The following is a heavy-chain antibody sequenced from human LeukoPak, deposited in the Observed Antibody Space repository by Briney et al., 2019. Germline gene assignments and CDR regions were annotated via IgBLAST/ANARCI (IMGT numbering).Heavy chain of an antibody. CDR1: GFTFSSYG. CDR3: ARDYDSISYFDY. V-gene: IGHV3-33*01. D-gene: IGHD3-22*01. CDR2: IWYDGSNK. Sequence: GGSLRLSCAASGFTFSSYGMHWVRQAPGKGLEWVAVIWYDGSNKYYADSVKGRFTISRDNSKNTLYQQMNSLRAEDTAVYYCARDYDSISYFDYWGQGTLVTVSS. J-gene: IGHJ4*02.